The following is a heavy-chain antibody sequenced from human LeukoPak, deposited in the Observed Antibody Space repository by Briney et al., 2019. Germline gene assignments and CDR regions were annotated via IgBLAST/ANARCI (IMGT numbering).Heavy chain of an antibody. CDR2: LNADGSTT. CDR3: ASDGLAVSGAKSFDY. J-gene: IGHJ4*02. CDR1: GFTFNNYW. D-gene: IGHD6-19*01. Sequence: PGGSLRLSCAASGFTFNNYWMHWVRQAPGKGLVWVSGLNADGSTTPYADSVKGRFTISRDNAKNTLYLQMDSLRAEDMAVYYCASDGLAVSGAKSFDYWGQGTLVTVSS. V-gene: IGHV3-74*01.